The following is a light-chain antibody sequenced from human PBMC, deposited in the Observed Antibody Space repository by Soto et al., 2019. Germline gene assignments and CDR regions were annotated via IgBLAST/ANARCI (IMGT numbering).Light chain of an antibody. CDR2: GAS. CDR3: QQYKNWLTWT. CDR1: QSISSN. Sequence: EIVMTQSPATLSVSPGERATLSCRASQSISSNLAWYQQKPGQAPRLLIYGASTRATGIPARFSGSGSGTEFTLTISSLQSEDFAVYYSQQYKNWLTWTFGQGTKVDIK. J-gene: IGKJ1*01. V-gene: IGKV3-15*01.